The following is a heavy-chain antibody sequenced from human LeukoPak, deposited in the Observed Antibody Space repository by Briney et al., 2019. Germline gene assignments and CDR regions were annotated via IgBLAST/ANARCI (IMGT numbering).Heavy chain of an antibody. CDR3: ARDPRIVVVPAATEGLDAFDI. D-gene: IGHD2-2*01. Sequence: ASVKVSCKASGYTFTSYGISWVRQAPGQGLEWMGWISAYNGNTNYTQKLQGRVTMTTDISTSTAYMELRSLRSDDTAVYYCARDPRIVVVPAATEGLDAFDIWGQGTMVTVSS. CDR1: GYTFTSYG. J-gene: IGHJ3*02. CDR2: ISAYNGNT. V-gene: IGHV1-18*04.